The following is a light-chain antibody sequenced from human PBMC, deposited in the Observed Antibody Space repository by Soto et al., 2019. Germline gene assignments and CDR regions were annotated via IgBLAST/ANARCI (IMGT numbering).Light chain of an antibody. CDR3: QQYGISPPT. Sequence: EIVMTQSPATLSVSPGDRATLSCRASQSMSSNLAWYQQRPGQAPRLLIYGASTRATGIPDRFSGSGSGTDFTLTISRLEPEDFAVYYCQQYGISPPTFGGGPRWIS. J-gene: IGKJ4*01. CDR2: GAS. CDR1: QSMSSN. V-gene: IGKV3-20*01.